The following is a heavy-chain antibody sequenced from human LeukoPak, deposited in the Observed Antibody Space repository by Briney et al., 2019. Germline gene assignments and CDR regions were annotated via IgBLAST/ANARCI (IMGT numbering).Heavy chain of an antibody. J-gene: IGHJ3*02. D-gene: IGHD3-22*01. CDR2: MNPNSGNT. CDR3: ARVPTGEDSPLVDAFDI. Sequence: GASVKVSCKASGYTFTSYDINWVRQATGQGLEWMGWMNPNSGNTGYAQKFQGRVTMTRNTSISTAYMELSSLRSEDTAVYYCARVPTGEDSPLVDAFDIWGQGTMVTVSS. V-gene: IGHV1-8*01. CDR1: GYTFTSYD.